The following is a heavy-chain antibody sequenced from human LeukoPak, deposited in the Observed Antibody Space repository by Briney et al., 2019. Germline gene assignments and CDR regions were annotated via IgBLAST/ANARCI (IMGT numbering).Heavy chain of an antibody. CDR3: ASNDFCSGADY. V-gene: IGHV4-34*01. J-gene: IGHJ4*02. Sequence: KPSETLSLTCAVYGGSFSGYYWSWIRQPRGKGLEWIGEINHSGSTNYNPSLKSRVTISVDTSKNQFSLKLSSVTAADTAVYYCASNDFCSGADYWGQGTLVTVSS. CDR1: GGSFSGYY. D-gene: IGHD3-3*01. CDR2: INHSGST.